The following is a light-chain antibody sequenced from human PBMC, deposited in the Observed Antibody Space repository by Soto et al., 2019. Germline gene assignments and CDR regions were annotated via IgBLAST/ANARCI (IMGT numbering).Light chain of an antibody. Sequence: IQLTQSPSSLSASVGDRVTITCRASQDIAIYLAWYQQKPGEAPKLLIYAASTLHGGVPSRFSGSGSRTDFALTITRLQAEDFATYYCQQLRSYPSTFGGGNKVDI. CDR3: QQLRSYPST. V-gene: IGKV1-9*01. J-gene: IGKJ4*01. CDR2: AAS. CDR1: QDIAIY.